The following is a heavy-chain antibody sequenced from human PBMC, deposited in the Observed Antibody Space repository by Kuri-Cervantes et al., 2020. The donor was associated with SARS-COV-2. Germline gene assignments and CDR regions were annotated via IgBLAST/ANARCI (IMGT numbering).Heavy chain of an antibody. Sequence: TLSLTCSVSGGSISSGSYYWRWSRQPAGKGLEWIGYIYTSGSTNYNPSLKSRVTISVETSKNQFSLKLSSVTAADTAVYYCARQLGHLDYWGQGTLVTVSS. CDR2: IYTSGST. D-gene: IGHD3-10*01. V-gene: IGHV4-61*09. J-gene: IGHJ4*02. CDR1: GGSISSGSYY. CDR3: ARQLGHLDY.